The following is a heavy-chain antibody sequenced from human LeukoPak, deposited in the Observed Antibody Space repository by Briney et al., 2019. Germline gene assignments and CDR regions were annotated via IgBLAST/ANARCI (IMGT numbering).Heavy chain of an antibody. CDR3: ARWRYCDGGRCLNYFDL. CDR1: RFTFNTYA. CDR2: ISGSVDNT. Sequence: RGSPRLSCTPSRFTFNTYAMTCVPAAPGTGREWVSPISGSVDNTNYADSVKGRFTSSRDNSKNTLYLQLTSLRVEDTAVYYCARWRYCDGGRCLNYFDLWGQGTLVTVSP. V-gene: IGHV3-23*01. D-gene: IGHD2-21*01. J-gene: IGHJ4*02.